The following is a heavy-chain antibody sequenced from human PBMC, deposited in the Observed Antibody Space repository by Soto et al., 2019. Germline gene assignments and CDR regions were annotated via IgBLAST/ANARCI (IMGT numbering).Heavy chain of an antibody. CDR1: GFTFSSYA. CDR2: ISGSGGST. D-gene: IGHD6-13*01. CDR3: AKDRKQQLELFDAFDI. Sequence: GGSLRLSCAASGFTFSSYAMSWVRQAPGKGLEWVSAISGSGGSTYYADSVKGRFTISRDNSKNTLYLQMNSLRAEDTAVYYCAKDRKQQLELFDAFDIWGQGTMVTVSS. V-gene: IGHV3-23*01. J-gene: IGHJ3*02.